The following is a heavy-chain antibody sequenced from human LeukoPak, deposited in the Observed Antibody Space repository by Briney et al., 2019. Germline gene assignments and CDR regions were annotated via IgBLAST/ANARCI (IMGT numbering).Heavy chain of an antibody. CDR1: GGSINYYY. D-gene: IGHD5-12*01. CDR2: IYYSGGT. CDR3: AVIRGVATGF. Sequence: SETLSLTCTVSGGSINYYYWMWIRQPPGKGLEWIGYIYYSGGTHYNPSLKSRVTMLVDTSKNQFSLKLTAVTAADTAVYCCAVIRGVATGFWGQGTLVTVSS. V-gene: IGHV4-59*01. J-gene: IGHJ4*02.